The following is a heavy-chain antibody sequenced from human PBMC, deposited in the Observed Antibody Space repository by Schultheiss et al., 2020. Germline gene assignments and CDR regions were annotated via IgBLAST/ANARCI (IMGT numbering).Heavy chain of an antibody. CDR1: GFTFDDYA. J-gene: IGHJ6*02. CDR3: ARDDCSSTSCYSAPYYYGMDV. CDR2: ISWNSGSI. V-gene: IGHV3-9*01. Sequence: SLRLSCAASGFTFDDYAMHWVRQAPGKGLEWVSGISWNSGSIGYADSVKGRFTISRDNAKNSLYLQMNSLRAEDTALYYCARDDCSSTSCYSAPYYYGMDVWGQGTTVTVSS. D-gene: IGHD2-2*01.